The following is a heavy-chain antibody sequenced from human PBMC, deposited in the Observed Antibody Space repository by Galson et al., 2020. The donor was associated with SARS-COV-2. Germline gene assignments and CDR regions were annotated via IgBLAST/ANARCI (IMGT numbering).Heavy chain of an antibody. Sequence: ASVKVSCKASAYTFSNFVIYWVRQAPGQRFEWMGWIHAANGDTQYSPNFQDRVTFTTDTSATTAHMEMGGLRSEDTAVYYCARNTPGTTDLDYWGQGTLVTVFS. CDR3: ARNTPGTTDLDY. CDR2: IHAANGDT. J-gene: IGHJ4*02. V-gene: IGHV1-3*01. CDR1: AYTFSNFV. D-gene: IGHD1-7*01.